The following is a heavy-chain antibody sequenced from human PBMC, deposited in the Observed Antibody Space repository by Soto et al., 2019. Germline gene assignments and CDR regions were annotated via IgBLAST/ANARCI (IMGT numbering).Heavy chain of an antibody. Sequence: GGSLRLSCVVSGFIPSSYAMSWVRQAPGKGLEWVSGISGSGGYIYYADSVKGRFTISRDNAKNSLYLQMTSLRDEDTALYYCARDRQSTPWYAADYWGQGSLVTVSS. V-gene: IGHV3-21*01. CDR1: GFIPSSYA. J-gene: IGHJ4*02. CDR2: ISGSGGYI. D-gene: IGHD6-13*01. CDR3: ARDRQSTPWYAADY.